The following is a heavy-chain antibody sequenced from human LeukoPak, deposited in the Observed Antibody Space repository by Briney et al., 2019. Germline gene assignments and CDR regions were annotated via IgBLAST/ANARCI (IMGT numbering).Heavy chain of an antibody. CDR2: IYYSGST. V-gene: IGHV4-61*05. Sequence: SETLSLTCTVSSGSISSSSYYWGWIRQPPGKGLEWIGYIYYSGSTNYNPSLKSRVTISVDTSKNQFSLKLSSVTAADTAVYYCARYRNEALFAFDIWGQGTMVTVSS. D-gene: IGHD3-16*02. J-gene: IGHJ3*02. CDR3: ARYRNEALFAFDI. CDR1: SGSISSSSYY.